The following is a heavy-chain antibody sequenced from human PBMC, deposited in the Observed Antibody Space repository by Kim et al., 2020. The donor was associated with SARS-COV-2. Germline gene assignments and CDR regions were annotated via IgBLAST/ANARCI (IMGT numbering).Heavy chain of an antibody. V-gene: IGHV3-21*01. J-gene: IGHJ6*02. CDR1: GFTFSSYS. CDR2: ISSSSSYI. Sequence: GGSLRLSCVASGFTFSSYSMNWVRQAPGKGLEWVSSISSSSSYIYYADSVKGRFTISRDNAKNSLYLQMNSLRAEDTAVYYCARDRYTVTTETRRLHYYGMDVWGQGTTVTVSS. CDR3: ARDRYTVTTETRRLHYYGMDV. D-gene: IGHD4-17*01.